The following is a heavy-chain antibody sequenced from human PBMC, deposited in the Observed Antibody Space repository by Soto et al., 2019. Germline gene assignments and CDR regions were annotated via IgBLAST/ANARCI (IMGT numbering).Heavy chain of an antibody. D-gene: IGHD3-22*01. V-gene: IGHV5-10-1*01. CDR3: ARYYYDSSGYIFDY. J-gene: IGHJ4*02. CDR1: VYSFTSYW. Sequence: GESLKISCKGSVYSFTSYWISWVRQMPGKGLEWMGRIDPSDSYTNYSPSFQGHVTISADKSISTAYLQWSSLKASDTAMYYCARYYYDSSGYIFDYWGQGTLVTAPQ. CDR2: IDPSDSYT.